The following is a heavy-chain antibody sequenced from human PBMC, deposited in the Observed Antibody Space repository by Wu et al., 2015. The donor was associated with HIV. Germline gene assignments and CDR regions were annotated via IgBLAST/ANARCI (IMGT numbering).Heavy chain of an antibody. Sequence: QVQLQESGPGLVKPSETLSLTCTVSGGSISSYYWSWIRQPPGKGLEWIGYIYYSGSTNYNPSLKSRVTISVDTSKNQFSLKLSSVTAADTAVYYCARWIGTTTIVRNAYFDYWGQGTLVTVSS. CDR3: ARWIGTTTIVRNAYFDY. D-gene: IGHD1-7*01. CDR2: IYYSGST. J-gene: IGHJ4*02. V-gene: IGHV4-59*08. CDR1: GGSISSYY.